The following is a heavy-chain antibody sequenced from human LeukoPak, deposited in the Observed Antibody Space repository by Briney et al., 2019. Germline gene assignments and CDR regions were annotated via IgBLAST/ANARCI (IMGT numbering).Heavy chain of an antibody. CDR1: GFTFSNAW. J-gene: IGHJ4*02. CDR3: TREPYDILPGHFDY. V-gene: IGHV3-49*04. CDR2: IRSKTYGGTT. Sequence: GGSLRLSCAASGFTFSNAWMSWVRQALGKGLEGVGFIRSKTYGGTTRYAASVKGRFTISRDDSKSIAYLQMNSLRTEDTAVYYCTREPYDILPGHFDYWGQGTLVTVSS. D-gene: IGHD3-9*01.